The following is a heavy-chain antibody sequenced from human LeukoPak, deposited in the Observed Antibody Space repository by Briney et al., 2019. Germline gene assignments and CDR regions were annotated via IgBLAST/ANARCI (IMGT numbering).Heavy chain of an antibody. CDR3: ARTGSSWSNAFDI. J-gene: IGHJ3*02. CDR2: ISAYNGNT. CDR1: GYTFTSYG. Sequence: ASVKVSCKASGYTFTSYGISWVRQAPGQGLEWMGWISAYNGNTNYAQKFQGRVTITRDTSASTAYMELSSLRSEDTAVYYCARTGSSWSNAFDIWGQGTMVTVSS. V-gene: IGHV1-18*01. D-gene: IGHD6-13*01.